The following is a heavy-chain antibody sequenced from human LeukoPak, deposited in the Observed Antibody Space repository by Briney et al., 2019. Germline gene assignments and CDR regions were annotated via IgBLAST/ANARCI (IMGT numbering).Heavy chain of an antibody. V-gene: IGHV3-7*03. J-gene: IGHJ3*01. Sequence: GGSLRLSCAASGFTFRNFWISWVRQVPGKGLEWVANLDQGGSKKVYVDSVKGRFTISRDNPKNSLYLQMNSLRAEDTAFCYCARDFGAYHHHAFDLWGQGTMVTVSS. CDR1: GFTFRNFW. D-gene: IGHD4-17*01. CDR3: ARDFGAYHHHAFDL. CDR2: LDQGGSKK.